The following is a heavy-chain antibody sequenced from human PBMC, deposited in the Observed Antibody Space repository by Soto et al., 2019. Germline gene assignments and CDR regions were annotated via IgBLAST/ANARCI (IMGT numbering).Heavy chain of an antibody. CDR3: TRHGRQWLGNDY. D-gene: IGHD6-19*01. CDR2: IRSKANSYAT. Sequence: EVHLVESGGGLVQPGGSLKLSCAASGLTFSDSAMHWVRQASGKGLEWVGRIRSKANSYATLYAASVKGRFTISRDDSKNTAYLQMNSLKIEDTAVYYCTRHGRQWLGNDYWGQGTLVTVSS. V-gene: IGHV3-73*01. J-gene: IGHJ4*02. CDR1: GLTFSDSA.